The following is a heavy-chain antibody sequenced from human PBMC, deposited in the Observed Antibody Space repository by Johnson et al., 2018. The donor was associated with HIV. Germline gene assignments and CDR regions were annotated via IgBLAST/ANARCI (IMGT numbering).Heavy chain of an antibody. D-gene: IGHD5-18*01. CDR3: QNGGAYSYGWGDDAFDI. V-gene: IGHV3-30-3*01. J-gene: IGHJ3*02. CDR2: LSYDGSNE. Sequence: QVHLVESGGGVVQSGRSLRLSCAASGFTFGDSAIHWVRQAPGKGLEWVAVLSYDGSNEYYADSVKGRFTISRDNSKNTLYLQMNSLKTEDTAVYYCQNGGAYSYGWGDDAFDIWGQGTMVTVSS. CDR1: GFTFGDSA.